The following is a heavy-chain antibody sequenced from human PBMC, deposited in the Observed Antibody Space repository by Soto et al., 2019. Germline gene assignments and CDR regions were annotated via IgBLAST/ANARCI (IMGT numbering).Heavy chain of an antibody. J-gene: IGHJ6*02. D-gene: IGHD3-10*01. V-gene: IGHV5-51*01. CDR2: IYPGDSDT. Sequence: GESLKISCKGSGYSFTSYWIGWVRQMPGKGLEWMGIIYPGDSDTRYSPSFQGQVTISADKSISTAYLQWSSLKASDTAMCYCARDPRVDPLGSDGMDVWGQGTTVTVSS. CDR3: ARDPRVDPLGSDGMDV. CDR1: GYSFTSYW.